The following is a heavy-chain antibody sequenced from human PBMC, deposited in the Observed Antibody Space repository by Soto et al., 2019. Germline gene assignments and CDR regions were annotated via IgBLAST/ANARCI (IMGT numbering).Heavy chain of an antibody. J-gene: IGHJ5*01. CDR2: IYNSATT. D-gene: IGHD2-15*01. Sequence: SETLSLTCSVSGDSISNLDYFWAWIRQPPGHALEYIGYIYNSATTYYNPSFESRVAISVDTSKSQFSLNVTSVTAADTAVYFCARGLYCLTSRCFPNWFDSWGQGALVTVS. CDR3: ARGLYCLTSRCFPNWFDS. V-gene: IGHV4-30-4*01. CDR1: GDSISNLDYF.